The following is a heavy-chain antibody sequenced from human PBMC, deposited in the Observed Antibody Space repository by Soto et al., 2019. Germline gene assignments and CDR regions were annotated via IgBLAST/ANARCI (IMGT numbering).Heavy chain of an antibody. J-gene: IGHJ4*02. CDR3: ARYIRGPTVFYFDF. V-gene: IGHV3-23*01. CDR2: VTYNGDKT. Sequence: PGGSLRLSCAASGFTFSSYAMTWVRQAPGKGLEWVSVVTYNGDKTYYADSVKGRFTISRDNSKDTVHLQMNSLRAEDTAVYYCARYIRGPTVFYFDFWGPGVLVTVS. D-gene: IGHD5-18*01. CDR1: GFTFSSYA.